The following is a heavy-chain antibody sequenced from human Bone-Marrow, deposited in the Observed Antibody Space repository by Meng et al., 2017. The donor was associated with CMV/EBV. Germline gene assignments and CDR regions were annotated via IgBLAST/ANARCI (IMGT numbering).Heavy chain of an antibody. J-gene: IGHJ4*02. CDR1: GFTFSSYA. Sequence: GSLRLSCAASGFTFSSYAMHWVRQAPGKGLEWVAFIWYDGSNKYYVDSVKGRFTISRDNSKNTVYLQMNSLRAEDTAVYYCAKSLNWNELDSWGQGTLVTVSS. CDR2: IWYDGSNK. V-gene: IGHV3-30*02. D-gene: IGHD1-20*01. CDR3: AKSLNWNELDS.